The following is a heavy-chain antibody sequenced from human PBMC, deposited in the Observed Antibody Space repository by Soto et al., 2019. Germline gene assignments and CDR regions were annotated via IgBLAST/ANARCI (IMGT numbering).Heavy chain of an antibody. Sequence: PGGSLRLSCAASGFTFSSYAMSWVRQAPGKGLEWVSAISGSGGSTYYADSVKGRFTISRDNSKNTLYLQMNSLRAEDTAVYYCARDFYYDSSGPDPDAFDIWGQGTMVTVSS. V-gene: IGHV3-23*01. D-gene: IGHD3-22*01. J-gene: IGHJ3*02. CDR3: ARDFYYDSSGPDPDAFDI. CDR2: ISGSGGST. CDR1: GFTFSSYA.